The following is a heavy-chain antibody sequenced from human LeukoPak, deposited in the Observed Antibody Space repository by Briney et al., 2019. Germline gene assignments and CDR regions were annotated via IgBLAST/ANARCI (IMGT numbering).Heavy chain of an antibody. D-gene: IGHD5-18*01. J-gene: IGHJ4*02. CDR1: GYTFTSYY. CDR2: INPSGGST. Sequence: ASVKVSCKASGYTFTSYYMHWVRQAPGQGLEWMGVINPSGGSTSYAQKFQGRVTMTRDTSTTTVYMELSSLRSEDTAVFYCAREGDTVMARRYFDYWGQGTLVTVSS. CDR3: AREGDTVMARRYFDY. V-gene: IGHV1-46*01.